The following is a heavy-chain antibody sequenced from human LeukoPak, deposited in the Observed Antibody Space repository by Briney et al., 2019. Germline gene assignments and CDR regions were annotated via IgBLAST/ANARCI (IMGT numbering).Heavy chain of an antibody. D-gene: IGHD5-18*01. CDR3: ASRGYSYGYAS. CDR2: IYYSGGT. Sequence: SETLSLTCTVSGGSISSSSYYWGWIRQPPGKGLEWIGSIYYSGGTYYNPSLKSRVTISVDTSKNQFSLKLSSVTAADTAVYYCASRGYSYGYASWGQGTLVTVSS. CDR1: GGSISSSSYY. V-gene: IGHV4-39*01. J-gene: IGHJ5*02.